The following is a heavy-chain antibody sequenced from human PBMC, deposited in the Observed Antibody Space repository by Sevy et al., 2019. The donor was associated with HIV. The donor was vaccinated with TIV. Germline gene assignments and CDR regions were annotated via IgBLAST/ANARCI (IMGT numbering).Heavy chain of an antibody. CDR2: IYYSGST. D-gene: IGHD2-2*01. J-gene: IGHJ6*02. Sequence: SETLSLTCTVSGGSISSGDYYWSWIRQPPGKGLEWIGYIYYSGSTYYNPSLKSRVTISVDTSKNQFSLKVSSVTAADTAVYYCASSIVVVPAATIYYYYGMDVWGQGTTVTVSS. V-gene: IGHV4-30-4*01. CDR1: GGSISSGDYY. CDR3: ASSIVVVPAATIYYYYGMDV.